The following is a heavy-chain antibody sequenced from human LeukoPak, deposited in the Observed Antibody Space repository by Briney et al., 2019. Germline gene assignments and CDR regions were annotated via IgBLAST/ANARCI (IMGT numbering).Heavy chain of an antibody. CDR2: IYHSGST. V-gene: IGHV4-4*02. CDR3: ARDGGGKMATIFFDC. Sequence: SETLSLTCAVSGGSISSSNWWSWVRQPPGKGLEWIGEIYHSGSTNYNPSLKSRVTISVDKSKNQFSLKLSSVTAADTAVYYCARDGGGKMATIFFDCWGQGTLVTVSS. J-gene: IGHJ4*02. D-gene: IGHD5-24*01. CDR1: GGSISSSNW.